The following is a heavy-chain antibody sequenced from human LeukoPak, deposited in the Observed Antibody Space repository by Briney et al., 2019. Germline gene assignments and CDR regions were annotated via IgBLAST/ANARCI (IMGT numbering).Heavy chain of an antibody. J-gene: IGHJ5*02. V-gene: IGHV4-59*12. Sequence: SETLSLTCTVPGGSISSYYWSWIRQPPGKGLEWIGFIYYSGNTNYNPSLKSRVYISVDTSKNQFSLELSSLTAADTAVYYCAREFDYEGVDPWGQGTLVTVSS. CDR2: IYYSGNT. CDR3: AREFDYEGVDP. D-gene: IGHD4-17*01. CDR1: GGSISSYY.